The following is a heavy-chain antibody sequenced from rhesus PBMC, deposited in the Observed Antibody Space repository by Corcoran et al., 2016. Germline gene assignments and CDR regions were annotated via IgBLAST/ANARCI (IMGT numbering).Heavy chain of an antibody. CDR3: ARDRYLDWSHYGYFDL. J-gene: IGHJ2*01. Sequence: QLVETGGGLVRPGGSLPLSCAASGFTFSSFGMSWVRQPPGKGLAWVQVINSGGGTTNNAASMSCRFTIAEENTKNTLALERNSLTAEDTAVYYCARDRYLDWSHYGYFDLWGPGTTITISS. V-gene: IGHV3S5*01. CDR1: GFTFSSFG. D-gene: IGHD3-3*01. CDR2: INSGGGTT.